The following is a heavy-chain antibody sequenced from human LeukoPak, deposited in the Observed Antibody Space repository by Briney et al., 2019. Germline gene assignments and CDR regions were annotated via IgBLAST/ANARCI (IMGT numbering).Heavy chain of an antibody. J-gene: IGHJ4*02. CDR3: AISNLGYGGY. CDR2: ISSSSSYI. V-gene: IGHV3-21*01. D-gene: IGHD4-23*01. CDR1: GFTFSSYS. Sequence: PGGSLRLSCAASGFTFSSYSMNWVRQAPGKGLEWVSSISSSSSYIYYADSVKGRFTISRDNARNSLYLQMNSLRAEDTAVYYCAISNLGYGGYWGQGTLVTVSS.